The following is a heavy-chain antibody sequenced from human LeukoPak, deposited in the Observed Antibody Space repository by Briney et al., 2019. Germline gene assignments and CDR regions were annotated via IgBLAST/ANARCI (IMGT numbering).Heavy chain of an antibody. J-gene: IGHJ4*02. Sequence: QPGGSLRLSCAASGFTFSSYGMHWVRQAPGKGLEWVAVISYDGSNKYYADSVKGRFTISRDNSKNTLYLQMNSLRAEDTAVYYCAKAGYSSGWSVLDYWGQGTLVTVSS. V-gene: IGHV3-30*18. CDR2: ISYDGSNK. D-gene: IGHD6-19*01. CDR3: AKAGYSSGWSVLDY. CDR1: GFTFSSYG.